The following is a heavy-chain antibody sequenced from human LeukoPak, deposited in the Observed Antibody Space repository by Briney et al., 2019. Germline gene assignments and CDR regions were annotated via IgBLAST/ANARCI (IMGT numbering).Heavy chain of an antibody. CDR3: ARDGADNSGYYFGSL. Sequence: PGGSLRLSCAASGFTFSSYAMHWVRQAPGKGLEWVVVVSYDGSNKKYADSVKGRFTISRDNSKSTLYLQMNSLRAEDTAVYYCARDGADNSGYYFGSLWGQGTVVTVSS. CDR1: GFTFSSYA. CDR2: VSYDGSNK. D-gene: IGHD3-22*01. V-gene: IGHV3-30*04. J-gene: IGHJ3*01.